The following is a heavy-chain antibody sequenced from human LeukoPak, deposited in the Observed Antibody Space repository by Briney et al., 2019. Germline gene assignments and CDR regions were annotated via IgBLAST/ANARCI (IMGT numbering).Heavy chain of an antibody. CDR3: ATGRYSSGFNSFVN. D-gene: IGHD3-22*01. V-gene: IGHV3-48*03. CDR1: GFPFSNFD. Sequence: GGSLRLSCVASGFPFSNFDMAWVRQAPGKGLEWISYIGFNSSKIYYADSVKGRITISRDNAKKSLYLQMNSLRLDDMALYYCATGRYSSGFNSFVNWGQGTLVTVSS. J-gene: IGHJ4*02. CDR2: IGFNSSKI.